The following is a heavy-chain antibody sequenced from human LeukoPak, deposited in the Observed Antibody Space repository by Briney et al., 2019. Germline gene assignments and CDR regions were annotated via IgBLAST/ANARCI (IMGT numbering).Heavy chain of an antibody. CDR1: GGSISSSSYY. CDR3: AREGDNWNDLRTFDY. Sequence: PSETLSLTCTVSGGSISSSSYYWGWIRQPPGKGLEWIGSIYYSGSTYYNPSLKSRVTISVDTSKNQFSLKLSSVTAADTAVYYCAREGDNWNDLRTFDYWGQGTLVTVSS. V-gene: IGHV4-39*07. CDR2: IYYSGST. D-gene: IGHD1-20*01. J-gene: IGHJ4*02.